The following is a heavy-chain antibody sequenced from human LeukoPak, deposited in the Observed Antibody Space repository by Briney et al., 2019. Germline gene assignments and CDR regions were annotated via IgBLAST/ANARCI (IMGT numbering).Heavy chain of an antibody. CDR2: INHGGST. CDR1: GGSFSGYY. Sequence: SETLSLTCAVYGGSFSGYYWSWIRQPPGKGLEWIGEINHGGSTNYNPSLKSRVTISVDTSKNQFSLKLSSVTAADTAVYYCARAKDIVVVPAAILGGMDVWGQGTTVTISS. V-gene: IGHV4-34*01. J-gene: IGHJ6*02. D-gene: IGHD2-2*02. CDR3: ARAKDIVVVPAAILGGMDV.